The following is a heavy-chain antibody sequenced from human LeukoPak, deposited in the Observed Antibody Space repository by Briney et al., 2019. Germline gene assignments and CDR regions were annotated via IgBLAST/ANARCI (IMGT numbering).Heavy chain of an antibody. CDR3: AKQYSSSWYGVDY. CDR2: ISGSGGST. V-gene: IGHV3-23*01. Sequence: GGSLRLSCAASGFTFSSYAMSWVRQAPGKGLEWVSAISGSGGSTYYADSVKGQFTISRDNSKNPLYLQMNSLRAEDTAVYYCAKQYSSSWYGVDYWGQGTLVTVSS. J-gene: IGHJ4*02. D-gene: IGHD6-13*01. CDR1: GFTFSSYA.